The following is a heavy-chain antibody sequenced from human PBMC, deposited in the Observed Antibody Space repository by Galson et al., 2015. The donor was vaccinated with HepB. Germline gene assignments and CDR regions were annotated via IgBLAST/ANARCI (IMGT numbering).Heavy chain of an antibody. Sequence: SLRLSCAASGFTFSSYAMSWVRQAPGKGLEWVSAISGSGGSTYYADSVKGRFTISRDNSKNTLYLQMNSLRAEDTAVYYCAKELQTRSYSSRPFDPWGQGTLVTVSS. J-gene: IGHJ5*02. CDR1: GFTFSSYA. CDR2: ISGSGGST. D-gene: IGHD6-13*01. CDR3: AKELQTRSYSSRPFDP. V-gene: IGHV3-23*01.